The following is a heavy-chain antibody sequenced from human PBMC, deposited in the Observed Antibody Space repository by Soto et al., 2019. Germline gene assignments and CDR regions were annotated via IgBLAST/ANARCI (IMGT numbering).Heavy chain of an antibody. D-gene: IGHD6-19*01. V-gene: IGHV1-58*02. Sequence: ASVKVSCKASGFTFTSSAMQCVRQARGQRLEWIGWIVVGSGNTNYAQKFQERVTITRDMSTSTAYMELSSLRSEDTAVYYCAAGHVAGISYWGQGTLVTVSS. CDR2: IVVGSGNT. J-gene: IGHJ4*02. CDR3: AAGHVAGISY. CDR1: GFTFTSSA.